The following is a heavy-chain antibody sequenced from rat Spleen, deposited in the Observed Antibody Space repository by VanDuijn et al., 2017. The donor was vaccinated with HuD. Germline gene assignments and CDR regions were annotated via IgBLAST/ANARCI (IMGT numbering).Heavy chain of an antibody. D-gene: IGHD5-1*01. CDR3: VCHSNWEPHY. CDR1: GFTFSTAW. V-gene: IGHV6-6*01. Sequence: EVQVLESGGGLVQPGNSLKLSCATSGFTFSTAWMYWYRQFPEKRLEWVARIKDKSNNYATDYAESERGRFTISRDDSKSSIYLQMNNLKEEDTAIYYCVCHSNWEPHYWGQGVMVTVSS. J-gene: IGHJ2*01. CDR2: IKDKSNNYAT.